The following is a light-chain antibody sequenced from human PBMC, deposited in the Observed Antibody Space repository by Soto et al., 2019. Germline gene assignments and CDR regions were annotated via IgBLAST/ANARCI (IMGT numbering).Light chain of an antibody. CDR1: RSVLYTAINKNY. Sequence: DFLITQSPDSLTVSLGERATINCKSSRSVLYTAINKNYLGWYQQKPGQPPKLLIYWASTRASGVPDRFTGSASGTDFTLTISSLQPEDAAVYYCQQYFTTPITFGQGTRLEIK. CDR3: QQYFTTPIT. V-gene: IGKV4-1*01. CDR2: WAS. J-gene: IGKJ5*01.